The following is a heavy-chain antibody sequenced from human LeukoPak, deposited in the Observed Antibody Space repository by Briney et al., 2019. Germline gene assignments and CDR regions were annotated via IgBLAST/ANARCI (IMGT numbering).Heavy chain of an antibody. CDR1: GYLFTNYC. D-gene: IGHD3-22*01. Sequence: GESLKISLNGSGYLFTNYCIGWVRPMPGRGLEWMGVISPGDSKTRYSPSFRGQVTISADTSISTAYLQWSSLKSSDAAIYYCARRRDYGSSDYWGQGTLVTVSS. CDR2: ISPGDSKT. CDR3: ARRRDYGSSDY. J-gene: IGHJ4*02. V-gene: IGHV5-51*01.